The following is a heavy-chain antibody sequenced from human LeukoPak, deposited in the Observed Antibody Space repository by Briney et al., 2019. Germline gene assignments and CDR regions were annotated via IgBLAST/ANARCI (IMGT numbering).Heavy chain of an antibody. V-gene: IGHV1-46*01. CDR3: ARVPQQQLFGFDP. CDR1: GYTFTSYY. Sequence: ASVKVSCKASGYTFTSYYMHWVRQAPGQGLEWMGIINPSGGSTSYAQKFQGRVTMTRDMSTSTVYMELSSLRSEDTAVYYCARVPQQQLFGFDPWGQGTLVTVSS. CDR2: INPSGGST. D-gene: IGHD6-13*01. J-gene: IGHJ5*02.